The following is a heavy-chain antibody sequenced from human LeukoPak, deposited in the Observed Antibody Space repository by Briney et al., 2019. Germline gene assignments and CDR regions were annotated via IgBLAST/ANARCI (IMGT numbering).Heavy chain of an antibody. CDR2: IRSKANSYAT. CDR1: GFTFSGSA. J-gene: IGHJ4*02. Sequence: PGGPLKLSCAASGFTFSGSAMHWVRQASGKGLEWVGRIRSKANSYATAYAASVEGRFTISRDDSKNTAYLQMNSLKTEDTAMYYCTRSITGITAHFDYWGQGTLVTVSS. V-gene: IGHV3-73*01. D-gene: IGHD1-7*01. CDR3: TRSITGITAHFDY.